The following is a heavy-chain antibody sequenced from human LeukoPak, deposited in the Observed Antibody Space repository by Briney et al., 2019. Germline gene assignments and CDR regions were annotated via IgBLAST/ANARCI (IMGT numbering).Heavy chain of an antibody. CDR2: IDCDEDK. Sequence: SGPTLVNPTQIRTQTCNFSRDPLSNGAGGGAGVRHPPGKAREWLALIDCDEDKRYIPSLKSRLTITTDTSKNQVVLTMTNMEPVDTATYYCANRLGTYYTRDAFDVWGHGTMVTVSS. D-gene: IGHD3-10*01. V-gene: IGHV2-5*02. CDR1: RDPLSNGAGG. J-gene: IGHJ3*01. CDR3: ANRLGTYYTRDAFDV.